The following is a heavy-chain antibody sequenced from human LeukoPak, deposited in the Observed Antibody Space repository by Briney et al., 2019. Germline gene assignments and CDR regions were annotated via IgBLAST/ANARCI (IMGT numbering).Heavy chain of an antibody. CDR2: ISGSGGRI. D-gene: IGHD3-3*01. V-gene: IGHV3-23*01. CDR1: GFTFSSYA. Sequence: GGSLRLSCAASGFTFSSYAMSWVRQAPGKGLEWVSAISGSGGRIYYADSVKGRFTISRDISKNTLNLRMNSLRAEDTAIYYCAKCRASFWSGYHSGPSHYHYYMDVWGRGTTVTVSS. J-gene: IGHJ6*03. CDR3: AKCRASFWSGYHSGPSHYHYYMDV.